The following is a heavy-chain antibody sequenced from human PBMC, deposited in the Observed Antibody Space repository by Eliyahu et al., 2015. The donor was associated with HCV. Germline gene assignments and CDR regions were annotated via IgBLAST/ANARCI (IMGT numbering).Heavy chain of an antibody. CDR2: IHYSGST. J-gene: IGHJ5*02. V-gene: IGHV4-59*01. Sequence: QVQLQESGPGLVKPSETLSLTCTVSGGSXXPYYWSWIRQPPGKGLEWIGYIHYSGSTNYSPSLKSRVTISVDTSKNQFSLNLTSVTAADTAVYYCASGGGGIAVAGTGGWFDPWGQGTLVTVSS. CDR3: ASGGGGIAVAGTGGWFDP. D-gene: IGHD6-19*01. CDR1: GGSXXPYY.